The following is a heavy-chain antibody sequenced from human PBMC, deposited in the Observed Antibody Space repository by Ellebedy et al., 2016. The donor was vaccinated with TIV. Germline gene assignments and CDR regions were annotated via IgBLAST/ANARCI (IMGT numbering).Heavy chain of an antibody. V-gene: IGHV4-34*01. Sequence: MPGGSLRLSCAVYGGSFSGYYWSWIRQPPGKRLEWIGEINHSGSTNYNPSLKSRVTISVDTSKNQFSLKLSSVTAADTAVYYCAFSRSGRVFDYWGQGTLVTVSS. CDR1: GGSFSGYY. CDR3: AFSRSGRVFDY. J-gene: IGHJ4*02. D-gene: IGHD3-10*01. CDR2: INHSGST.